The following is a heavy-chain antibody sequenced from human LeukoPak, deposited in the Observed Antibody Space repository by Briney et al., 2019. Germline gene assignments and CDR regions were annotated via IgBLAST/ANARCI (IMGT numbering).Heavy chain of an antibody. CDR1: GGSISSSSYY. CDR3: ARRDSGGLVDAFDI. D-gene: IGHD1-26*01. J-gene: IGHJ3*02. V-gene: IGHV4-39*01. CDR2: IYYSGNT. Sequence: SETLSLTCTVSGGSISSSSYYWGWIRQSPGRGLEWIGSIYYSGNTYYNPSLKSRVTISVDTSKNQFSLKLSSVTAAYTAVYYCARRDSGGLVDAFDIWGQGTMVSVSS.